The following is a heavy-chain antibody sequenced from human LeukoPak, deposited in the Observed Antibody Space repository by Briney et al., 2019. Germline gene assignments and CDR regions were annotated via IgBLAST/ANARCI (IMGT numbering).Heavy chain of an antibody. Sequence: GGSLRLSCAASGFTFSSYSMNWVRQAPGKGLEWVSSISSSSSYIYYADSVKGRFTISRDNAKNSLYLQMNSLRAEDTAVYYCARDLKEVAARPFDYWGQGTLVTVSS. D-gene: IGHD6-6*01. CDR2: ISSSSSYI. CDR3: ARDLKEVAARPFDY. J-gene: IGHJ4*02. CDR1: GFTFSSYS. V-gene: IGHV3-21*01.